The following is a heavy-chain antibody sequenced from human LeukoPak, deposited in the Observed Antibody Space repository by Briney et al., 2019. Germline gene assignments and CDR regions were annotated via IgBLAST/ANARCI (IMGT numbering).Heavy chain of an antibody. CDR1: GFTFSSYA. J-gene: IGHJ4*02. V-gene: IGHV3-30-3*01. Sequence: GGSLRLSCAASGFTFSSYAMHWVRQAPGKGLEWVAVISYDGSNKYYADSVKGRFTISRDNSKNTLYLQMNSLRAEDTAVYYCARVPYSYGLDYWGQGTLVTVSS. CDR3: ARVPYSYGLDY. D-gene: IGHD5-18*01. CDR2: ISYDGSNK.